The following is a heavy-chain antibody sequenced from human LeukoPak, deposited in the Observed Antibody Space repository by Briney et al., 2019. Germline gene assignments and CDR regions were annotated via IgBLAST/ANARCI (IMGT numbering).Heavy chain of an antibody. V-gene: IGHV1-18*04. CDR2: ISCYNGKT. CDR3: ARDLIRGKWPPGELDP. J-gene: IGHJ5*02. CDR1: GYFFPSHY. Sequence: ASVKVSCKASGYFFPSHYISWVRQAPGQGLEWMGWISCYNGKTNFAQKFQGRVTMTTDASTSTAYMEMRNLRYDDTAVYYCARDLIRGKWPPGELDPWGQGTLVTVSS. D-gene: IGHD5-12*01.